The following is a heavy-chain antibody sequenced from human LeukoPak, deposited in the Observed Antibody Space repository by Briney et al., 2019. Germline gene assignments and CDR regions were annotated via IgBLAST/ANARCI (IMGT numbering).Heavy chain of an antibody. D-gene: IGHD2-2*01. CDR3: ASTQPTLGYCSSTSCYADYGTDV. Sequence: SETLSLTCAVYGGSFSGYYWSWIRQPPGKGLEWIGEINHSGSTNYNPSLKSRVTISVDTSKNQFSLKLSSVTAADTAVYYCASTQPTLGYCSSTSCYADYGTDVWGQGTTVTVSS. J-gene: IGHJ6*02. CDR1: GGSFSGYY. V-gene: IGHV4-34*01. CDR2: INHSGST.